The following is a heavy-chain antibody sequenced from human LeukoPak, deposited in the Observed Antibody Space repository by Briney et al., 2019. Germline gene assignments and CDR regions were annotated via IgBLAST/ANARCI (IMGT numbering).Heavy chain of an antibody. CDR1: GYTFTSYY. D-gene: IGHD3-10*01. Sequence: ASVKVSCKASGYTFTSYYMHWVRQAPGQGLEWMGIINPSGGSTSYAQKFQGRVTMTRDTSTSTVYMELSSLRSEDTAVYYCAKDAEHYYGSGNFDYWGQGTLVTVSS. CDR3: AKDAEHYYGSGNFDY. J-gene: IGHJ4*02. V-gene: IGHV1-46*01. CDR2: INPSGGST.